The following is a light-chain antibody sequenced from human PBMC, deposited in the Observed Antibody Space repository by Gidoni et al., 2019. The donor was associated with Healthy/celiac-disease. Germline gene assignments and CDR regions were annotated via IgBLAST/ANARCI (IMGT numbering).Light chain of an antibody. CDR2: AAS. CDR1: QSISSY. CDR3: QQSYSTPLT. Sequence: DLQMTQSPSSLSASVGDRVTITCRASQSISSYLNWYQQKPGKAPKLLIYAASSLQSGVPSRFSGSGSGTDFTLTISSLQPEDFATYYCQQSYSTPLTVXGXTKVEIK. J-gene: IGKJ4*01. V-gene: IGKV1-39*01.